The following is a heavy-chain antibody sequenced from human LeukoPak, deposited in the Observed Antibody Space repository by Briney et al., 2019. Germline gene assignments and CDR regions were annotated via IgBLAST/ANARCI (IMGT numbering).Heavy chain of an antibody. Sequence: PLETLSLTCAVYGGSFSGYYWSWIRQPPGKGLEWIGEINHSGSTNYNPSLKSRVTISVDTSKNQFSLKLSSVTAADTAVYYCARRRRTNYYGSGSYATVYYFDYWGQGTLVTVSS. CDR2: INHSGST. V-gene: IGHV4-34*01. J-gene: IGHJ4*02. CDR1: GGSFSGYY. D-gene: IGHD3-10*01. CDR3: ARRRRTNYYGSGSYATVYYFDY.